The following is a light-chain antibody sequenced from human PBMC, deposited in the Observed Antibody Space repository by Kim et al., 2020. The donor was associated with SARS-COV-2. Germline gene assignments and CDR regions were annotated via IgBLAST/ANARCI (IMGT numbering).Light chain of an antibody. CDR3: QQYSSSPAT. Sequence: SPGERVTLACRASQSVSSNYLAWYQQKPGQAPRLLIYGASSRATGIPDRFSGSGSGTDFTLTITRLEPEDFAVYYCQQYSSSPATFGQGTKVEVK. CDR2: GAS. V-gene: IGKV3-20*01. CDR1: QSVSSNY. J-gene: IGKJ1*01.